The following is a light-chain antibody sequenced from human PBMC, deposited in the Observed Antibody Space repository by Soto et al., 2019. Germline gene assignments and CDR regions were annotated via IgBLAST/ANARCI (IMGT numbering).Light chain of an antibody. J-gene: IGKJ1*01. Sequence: ELVLTQSPAPLSLSPGERATLSCRASQSVSRYLAWYQQRPGQAPRLLIYDTYNRVTGIQARFSGSGSGTDFTLTISSLEPEDFAVYYCQQRSSWPPTFGQGTKVEIK. CDR1: QSVSRY. V-gene: IGKV3-11*01. CDR3: QQRSSWPPT. CDR2: DTY.